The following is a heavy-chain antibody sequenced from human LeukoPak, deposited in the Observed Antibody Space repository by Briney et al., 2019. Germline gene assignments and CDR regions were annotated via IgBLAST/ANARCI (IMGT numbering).Heavy chain of an antibody. J-gene: IGHJ3*02. V-gene: IGHV4-59*11. CDR1: GGSISTHY. Sequence: PSETLSLTCSVSGGSISTHYWSWIRQPPGKGLVWIGYIYFSGSTNYNPSVKSRVTMSVDTSKNQFSLKLSSVTAADTAVYYCARGHAFEIWSQGTMVTVSS. CDR2: IYFSGST. CDR3: ARGHAFEI.